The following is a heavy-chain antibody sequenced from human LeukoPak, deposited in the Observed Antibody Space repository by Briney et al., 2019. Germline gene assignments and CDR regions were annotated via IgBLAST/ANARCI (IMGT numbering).Heavy chain of an antibody. D-gene: IGHD6-19*01. Sequence: GGSLRLSCAASGFTFSTYSINWVRQAPGKGLEWVSSISSSSNYIYYADSVKGRFTISRDNTKNSLYLQMNSLRAEDTAVYYCARGGAVAGNNYFDYWGQGSLVTVSS. CDR3: ARGGAVAGNNYFDY. V-gene: IGHV3-21*01. CDR2: ISSSSNYI. CDR1: GFTFSTYS. J-gene: IGHJ4*02.